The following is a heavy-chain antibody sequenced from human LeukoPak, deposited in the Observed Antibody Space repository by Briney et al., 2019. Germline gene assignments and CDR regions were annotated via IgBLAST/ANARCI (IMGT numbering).Heavy chain of an antibody. V-gene: IGHV1-58*02. CDR3: AADDGTGWRNFDY. Sequence: GTSVKVPCKASGFTFTSSLMQWVRQARGQRLEWIGWIVVASGNTNYAQKFQERVTITRDMSTSTAYMELSSLRSDDTAVYYCAADDGTGWRNFDYWGQGTLVTVSS. CDR2: IVVASGNT. CDR1: GFTFTSSL. J-gene: IGHJ4*02. D-gene: IGHD6-19*01.